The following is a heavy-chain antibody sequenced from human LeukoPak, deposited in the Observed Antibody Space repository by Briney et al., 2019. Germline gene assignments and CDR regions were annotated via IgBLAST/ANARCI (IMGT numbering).Heavy chain of an antibody. CDR3: AELGITMIGGV. CDR2: ISSSGSTI. J-gene: IGHJ6*04. CDR1: GFTFSSYE. D-gene: IGHD3-10*02. V-gene: IGHV3-48*03. Sequence: GGSLRLSCAASGFTFSSYEMNWVRQAPGEGLEWVSYISSSGSTIYYADSVKGRFTISRDNAKNSLYLQMNSLRAEDAAVYYCAELGITMIGGVWGKGTTVTISS.